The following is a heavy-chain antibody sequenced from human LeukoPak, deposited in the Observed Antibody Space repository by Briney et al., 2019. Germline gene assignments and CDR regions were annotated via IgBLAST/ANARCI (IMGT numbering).Heavy chain of an antibody. J-gene: IGHJ4*02. CDR3: AKKAQYNGNYPLDY. CDR2: TSDRGDYT. V-gene: IGHV3-23*01. CDR1: GFSFTSYS. Sequence: GSLRLSCAASGFSFTSYSMRWVRQAPGKVLEWVSGTSDRGDYTYYADSVKGRFTISRDNSKNTLYLQMNSLRAEDTALYFCAKKAQYNGNYPLDYWGQGTLVTVSS. D-gene: IGHD1-26*01.